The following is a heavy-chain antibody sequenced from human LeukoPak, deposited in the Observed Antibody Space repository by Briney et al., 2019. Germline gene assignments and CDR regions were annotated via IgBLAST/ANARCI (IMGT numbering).Heavy chain of an antibody. CDR1: GFTFSNYA. CDR3: ARSGGFGFYYYYYMDV. J-gene: IGHJ6*03. V-gene: IGHV3-30*04. D-gene: IGHD5-12*01. CDR2: ISYDGSNK. Sequence: GGSRRLSCAASGFTFSNYAMHWVRQAPGKGLEWVAVISYDGSNKYYADSVKGRFTISRDNSKNMLYLQMNSLRAEDTAVYYCARSGGFGFYYYYYMDVWGKGTTVTVSS.